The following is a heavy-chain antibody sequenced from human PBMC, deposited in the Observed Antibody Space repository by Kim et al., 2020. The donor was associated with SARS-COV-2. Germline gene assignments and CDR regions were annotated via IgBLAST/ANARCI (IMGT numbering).Heavy chain of an antibody. V-gene: IGHV3-23*01. CDR3: AKDTVYSYSNWFDP. J-gene: IGHJ5*02. CDR1: GFTFSNYA. D-gene: IGHD5-18*01. CDR2: ISGSGGST. Sequence: GGSLRLSCAASGFTFSNYAMRWVRQAPGKGLDWVSPISGSGGSTYYAESAKGRFTISRDNAKNTLYLQMNSLRAEDTAVYYCAKDTVYSYSNWFDPWGQGNLVTVSS.